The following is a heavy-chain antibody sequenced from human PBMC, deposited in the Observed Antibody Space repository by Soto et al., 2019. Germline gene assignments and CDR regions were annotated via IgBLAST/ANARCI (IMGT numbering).Heavy chain of an antibody. D-gene: IGHD3-3*01. Sequence: PWGSLRLSCAASGFTFDDHGMHWVRQRPGRGLEWVSGISWYSETTGYADSVKGRFTSSRDNAKNSLYLQMNSLRAEDTSFYHCAKYEGGVWSVAKGSSDAYYGMDVWRQGATGTVAS. V-gene: IGHV3-9*01. J-gene: IGHJ6*01. CDR3: AKYEGGVWSVAKGSSDAYYGMDV. CDR2: ISWYSETT. CDR1: GFTFDDHG.